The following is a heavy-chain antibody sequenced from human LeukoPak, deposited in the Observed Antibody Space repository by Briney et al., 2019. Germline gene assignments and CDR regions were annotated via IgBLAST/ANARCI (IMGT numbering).Heavy chain of an antibody. J-gene: IGHJ4*02. CDR1: GGSFSGYY. CDR3: ARAVSGRFDY. V-gene: IGHV4-59*08. D-gene: IGHD6-19*01. Sequence: ETLSLTCAVYGGSFSGYYWSWIRQPPGKGLEWTGYIYYSGSTNYNPSLKSRVTISVDTSKNQFSLKLSSVTAADTAIYYCARAVSGRFDYWGQGTLVTVSS. CDR2: IYYSGST.